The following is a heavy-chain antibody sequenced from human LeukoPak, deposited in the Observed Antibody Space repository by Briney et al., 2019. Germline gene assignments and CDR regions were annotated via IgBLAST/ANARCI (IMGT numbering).Heavy chain of an antibody. CDR1: GYTLTELS. CDR2: FDPEDGET. D-gene: IGHD2-15*01. J-gene: IGHJ6*02. CDR3: ALFGLLLETYYYYGMDV. V-gene: IGHV1-24*01. Sequence: ASVKVSCKVSGYTLTELSMHWVRQAPGKGLEWMGGFDPEDGETIYAQKFQGRVTMTEGTSTDTAYMELSSLRSEDTAVYYCALFGLLLETYYYYGMDVWGQGTTVTVSS.